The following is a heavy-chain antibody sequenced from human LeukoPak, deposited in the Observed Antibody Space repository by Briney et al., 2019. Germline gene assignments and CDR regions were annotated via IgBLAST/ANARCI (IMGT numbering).Heavy chain of an antibody. V-gene: IGHV4-34*01. CDR1: GGSFSGYY. D-gene: IGHD2-21*02. Sequence: NPSETLSLTCAVYGGSFSGYYWSWIRPPPGKGLEWIGEINHSGSTNYNPSLKSRVTISVDTSKNQFSLKLSSVTAADTAVYYCAIPVGRDSTAFDIWGQGTMVTVSS. CDR3: AIPVGRDSTAFDI. J-gene: IGHJ3*02. CDR2: INHSGST.